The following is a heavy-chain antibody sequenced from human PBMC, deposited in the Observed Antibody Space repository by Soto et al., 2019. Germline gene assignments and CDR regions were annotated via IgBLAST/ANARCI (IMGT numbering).Heavy chain of an antibody. V-gene: IGHV3-21*01. Sequence: GGSLRLSCAASGFSFDTYNMNWVRQAPGKGLEWVSSISSGRPDIFYADSVRGRFTISRDDAKKSLFLQMNSLRADDTAVYYCARDHLGIAAGDFDLWGQGTLVTVSS. D-gene: IGHD6-19*01. CDR3: ARDHLGIAAGDFDL. J-gene: IGHJ4*02. CDR2: ISSGRPDI. CDR1: GFSFDTYN.